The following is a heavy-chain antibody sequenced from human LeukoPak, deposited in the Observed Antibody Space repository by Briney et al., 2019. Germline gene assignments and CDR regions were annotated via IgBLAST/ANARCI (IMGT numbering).Heavy chain of an antibody. J-gene: IGHJ4*02. D-gene: IGHD6-19*01. Sequence: PGGSLRLSCAASGFTFSSYTMKWVRQAPGKGLEWVSSISSGSSYIYYADSVKGRFTSSRDNAKNSLYLQMNSLRAEDTAVYYCARVLGTYSSGWHYFDSWGQGTLVTVSS. CDR1: GFTFSSYT. V-gene: IGHV3-21*01. CDR3: ARVLGTYSSGWHYFDS. CDR2: ISSGSSYI.